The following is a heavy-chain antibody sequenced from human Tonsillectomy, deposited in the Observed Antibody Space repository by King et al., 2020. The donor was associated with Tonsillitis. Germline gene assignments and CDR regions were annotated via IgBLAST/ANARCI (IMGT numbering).Heavy chain of an antibody. V-gene: IGHV3-23*04. D-gene: IGHD5-18*01. CDR2: ISGRGGST. CDR3: ATEGMGYSYGQDYHYMDV. CDR1: GFTFSSYA. Sequence: VQLVESGGGLVQPGGSLRLSCAASGFTFSSYAMSWVRQAPGKGLEGVSDISGRGGSTFYADSVKGRFTISRDNSQNTLYLHMSSLRAEDTAVYYCATEGMGYSYGQDYHYMDVWGKGTTVTVSS. J-gene: IGHJ6*03.